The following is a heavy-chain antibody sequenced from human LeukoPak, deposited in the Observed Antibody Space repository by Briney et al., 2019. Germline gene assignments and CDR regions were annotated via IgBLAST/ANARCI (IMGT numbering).Heavy chain of an antibody. D-gene: IGHD2-8*01. CDR1: AFTFSDYS. CDR2: ISGSGGTT. Sequence: PGGSLRLSRAASAFTFSDYSMSWVRQAPGKGLEWVSGISGSGGTTYYADSVKGRFTISRDKSKNTLYLQMDSLRAEDTAVYYCAKDKYCTNGICYFDYWGQGTLVTVSS. CDR3: AKDKYCTNGICYFDY. J-gene: IGHJ4*02. V-gene: IGHV3-23*01.